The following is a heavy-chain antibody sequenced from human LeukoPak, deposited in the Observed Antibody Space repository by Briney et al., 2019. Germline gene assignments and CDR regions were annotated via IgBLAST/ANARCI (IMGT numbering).Heavy chain of an antibody. Sequence: GGSLRLSCQVSGFTFNDYGMHWVRQAPGKSLEWVSSISSSSSYSYYADSVRGRFTISRDNAKNSLYLQMNSLRGEDTAVYYCARDLVYYYDSGSFQAFDIWGQGTMVTVSS. CDR3: ARDLVYYYDSGSFQAFDI. CDR1: GFTFNDYG. J-gene: IGHJ3*02. D-gene: IGHD3-10*01. CDR2: ISSSSSYS. V-gene: IGHV3-21*01.